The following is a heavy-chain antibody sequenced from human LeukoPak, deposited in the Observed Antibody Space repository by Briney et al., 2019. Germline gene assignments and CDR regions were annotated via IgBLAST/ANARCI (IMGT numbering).Heavy chain of an antibody. CDR3: VSFYETY. CDR2: INSDGGWT. V-gene: IGHV3-74*01. Sequence: GGSLRLSCAASGNYWMHWVRQAPGKGLVWVSHINSDGGWTGYADSVKGRFTISKDNAKNTVYLQINNLRAEDTAVYYCVSFYETYWGRGTLVTVSS. CDR1: GNYW. J-gene: IGHJ4*02. D-gene: IGHD2-2*01.